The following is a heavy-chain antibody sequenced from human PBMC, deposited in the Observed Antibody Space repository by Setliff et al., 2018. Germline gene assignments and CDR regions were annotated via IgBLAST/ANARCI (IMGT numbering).Heavy chain of an antibody. D-gene: IGHD6-19*01. CDR2: IYIGGSA. CDR1: GGSISSYY. CDR3: AREQWLDPPGYYYMDV. J-gene: IGHJ6*03. Sequence: PSETLSLTCTVSGGSISSYYWGWIRQPAGKGLEWIGHIYIGGSANYNPSLKSRVTMSIDTSKNQFPLKLNSVTAADMAVYYCAREQWLDPPGYYYMDVWAKGTTVTVSS. V-gene: IGHV4-4*07.